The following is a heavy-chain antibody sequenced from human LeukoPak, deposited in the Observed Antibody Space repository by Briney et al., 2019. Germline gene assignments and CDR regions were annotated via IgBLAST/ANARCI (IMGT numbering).Heavy chain of an antibody. CDR1: GGSISSGSYY. D-gene: IGHD3-22*01. Sequence: SETLSLTCTVSGGSISSGSYYWSWIRQPAGKGLEWIGRIYTSGSTNYNPSLKSRVTISVDTSKNQFSLKLSSVTAADTAVYYCAGTYYYDSSGYYHYSLWGQGTLVTVSS. J-gene: IGHJ4*02. CDR3: AGTYYYDSSGYYHYSL. V-gene: IGHV4-61*02. CDR2: IYTSGST.